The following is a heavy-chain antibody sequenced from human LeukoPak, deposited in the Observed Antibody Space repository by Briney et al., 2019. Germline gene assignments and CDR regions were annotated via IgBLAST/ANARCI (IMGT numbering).Heavy chain of an antibody. Sequence: ASVKVSCKASGYTFTSYAMHWVRQAPGQRLEWMGWINAGNGNTKYSQKFLGRATITRDTSASTAYMELSSLRSEDTAVYYCARVFSYSYGPPYNWFDPWGQGTLVTVSS. CDR1: GYTFTSYA. CDR2: INAGNGNT. V-gene: IGHV1-3*01. J-gene: IGHJ5*02. CDR3: ARVFSYSYGPPYNWFDP. D-gene: IGHD5-18*01.